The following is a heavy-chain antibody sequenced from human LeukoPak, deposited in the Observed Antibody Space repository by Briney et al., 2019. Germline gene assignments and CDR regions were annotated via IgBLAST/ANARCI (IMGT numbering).Heavy chain of an antibody. D-gene: IGHD1-26*01. CDR2: IYHSGTT. CDR1: GGSIYGGGYY. Sequence: SETLSLTCTVSGGSIYGGGYYWSWIRQPPGKGLEWIGCIYHSGTTYYNPSLKSRVTISIDRSKNQFSLKLSSVTAADTAVYYCARARDTTSGSNWFDPWGQGTLVTVSS. CDR3: ARARDTTSGSNWFDP. V-gene: IGHV4-30-2*01. J-gene: IGHJ5*02.